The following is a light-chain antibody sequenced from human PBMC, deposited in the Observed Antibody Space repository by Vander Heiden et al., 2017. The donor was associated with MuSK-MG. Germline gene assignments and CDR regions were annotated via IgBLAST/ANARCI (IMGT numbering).Light chain of an antibody. J-gene: IGKJ1*01. CDR3: QQYNNWPSWT. Sequence: IVMTQSPATLSVSPGERATLSCRASKRVTSSLVWYQLKPGQAPRLLIYGASTRDTGIPARFSGSGAGKEFTLTISSRQSEDFAVYYCQQYNNWPSWTFGQGTKVEIK. V-gene: IGKV3-15*01. CDR2: GAS. CDR1: KRVTSS.